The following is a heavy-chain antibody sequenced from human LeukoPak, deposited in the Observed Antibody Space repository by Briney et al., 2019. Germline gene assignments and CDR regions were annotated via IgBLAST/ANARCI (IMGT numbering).Heavy chain of an antibody. V-gene: IGHV3-7*01. CDR2: IKQDGIEK. D-gene: IGHD6-19*01. CDR1: GFTFGDYA. CDR3: ARDGGSGWRGTVRF. Sequence: GGSLRLSCAASGFTFGDYAVSWFRQAPGKGLECVANIKQDGIEKYYLDSVKGRFTISRDNAKNSVYLQMNSLRAEDTAVYYCARDGGSGWRGTVRFWGQGTMLIVSS. J-gene: IGHJ3*01.